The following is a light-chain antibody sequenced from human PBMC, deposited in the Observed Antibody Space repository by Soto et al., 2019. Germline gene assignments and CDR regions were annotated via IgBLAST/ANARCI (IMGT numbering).Light chain of an antibody. CDR1: QSVSSSY. V-gene: IGKV3-20*01. CDR2: GAS. CDR3: QQYGSLLT. Sequence: EIVLTQSPGTLSLSPGERATLSCRASQSVSSSYLAWNQQKPGQAPRLLIYGASSRATGIPDRFSGSGSGTDFPLTISRLEPEDFAVYYYQQYGSLLTFGPGTKVDSK. J-gene: IGKJ3*01.